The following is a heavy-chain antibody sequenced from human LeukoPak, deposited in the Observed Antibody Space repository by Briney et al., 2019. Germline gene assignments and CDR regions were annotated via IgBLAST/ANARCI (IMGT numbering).Heavy chain of an antibody. D-gene: IGHD5-18*01. V-gene: IGHV1-8*01. CDR1: GYTFTSYD. Sequence: GASVTVSCKASGYTFTSYDINWVRQATGQGLEWMGWMNPNSGNTGYAQKFQGRVTMTRNTPISTAYMELIILRSEDTAVYYCAREGRGYSYGSYYYYGMDVWGKGATVTVSS. CDR2: MNPNSGNT. J-gene: IGHJ6*04. CDR3: AREGRGYSYGSYYYYGMDV.